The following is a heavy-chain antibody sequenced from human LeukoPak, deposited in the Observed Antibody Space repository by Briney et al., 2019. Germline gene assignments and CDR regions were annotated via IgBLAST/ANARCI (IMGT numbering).Heavy chain of an antibody. J-gene: IGHJ4*02. CDR3: ASHEYYDFWSGYYGLDY. CDR1: GGTFSSYA. D-gene: IGHD3-3*01. CDR2: IIPIFGTA. Sequence: SVKVSCKASGGTFSSYAISWVRQAPGQGLEWMGGIIPIFGTANYAQKFQGRVTITADESTSTAYMELSSLRSEDTAVYYCASHEYYDFWSGYYGLDYWGQGTLVTVSS. V-gene: IGHV1-69*13.